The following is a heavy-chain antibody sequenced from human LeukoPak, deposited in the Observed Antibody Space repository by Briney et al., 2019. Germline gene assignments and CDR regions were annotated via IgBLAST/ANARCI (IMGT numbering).Heavy chain of an antibody. J-gene: IGHJ4*02. V-gene: IGHV1-2*02. CDR2: INPKNGAT. CDR3: GRRGGYYDY. Sequence: ASVKVSCKASGYPFTGYYIHWVRQAPGQGLEWLEWINPKNGATSCAQKFQGRVTMTTDTSITTAYMDLSSLRSDDTAVYYCGRRGGYYDYWGQGTLVTVSS. CDR1: GYPFTGYY.